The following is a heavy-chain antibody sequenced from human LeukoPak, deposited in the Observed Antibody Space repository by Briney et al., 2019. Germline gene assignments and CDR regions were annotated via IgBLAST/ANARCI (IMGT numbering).Heavy chain of an antibody. CDR2: IIPIFGTA. CDR3: AREGLGIVVPAAIGYGAFDI. CDR1: GGTFSSYA. Sequence: SVKVSCKASGGTFSSYAISWVRQAPGQGLEWMGGIIPIFGTANYAQKFQGRVTITTDESTSTAYMELSSLRSEDTAVYYCAREGLGIVVPAAIGYGAFDIWGQGTMVTVSS. D-gene: IGHD2-2*01. V-gene: IGHV1-69*05. J-gene: IGHJ3*02.